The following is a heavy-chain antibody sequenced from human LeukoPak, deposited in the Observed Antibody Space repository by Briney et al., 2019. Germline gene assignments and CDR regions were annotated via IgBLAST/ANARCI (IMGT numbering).Heavy chain of an antibody. J-gene: IGHJ4*02. CDR3: ARGVAPRRFDY. V-gene: IGHV4-4*07. D-gene: IGHD6-6*01. CDR1: GGSIISYY. Sequence: SETLSLTCTVSGGSIISYYWNWIRQPAGRGLAWIGRMHTSWSTNYNPSLKSRVTMSVDTSKNPLSLKLTSVTAADTAVYYCARGVAPRRFDYWGQGTLVTVSS. CDR2: MHTSWST.